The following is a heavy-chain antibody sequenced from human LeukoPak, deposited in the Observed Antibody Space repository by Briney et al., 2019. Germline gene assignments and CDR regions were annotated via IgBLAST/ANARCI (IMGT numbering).Heavy chain of an antibody. CDR2: ISTSSSYI. Sequence: PGGSLRLSCAASGFTFSSYSMNWVRQAPGKGLEWVSSISTSSSYIYYTDSVKVRFTISRDNAKNSLYLQMNSLRAKDTAVYYCASMTTVHYWGQGTLVTVSS. CDR1: GFTFSSYS. V-gene: IGHV3-21*01. CDR3: ASMTTVHY. D-gene: IGHD4-17*01. J-gene: IGHJ4*02.